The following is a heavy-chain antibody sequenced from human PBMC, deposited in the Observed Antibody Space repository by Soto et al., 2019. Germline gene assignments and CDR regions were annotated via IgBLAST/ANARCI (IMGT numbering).Heavy chain of an antibody. J-gene: IGHJ4*02. CDR2: ISANDVGT. Sequence: GGSLRLSCEASGFTLRNYAMTWVRQAPGKGLEWVSLISANDVGTYYAESVKTRFTISTDQSRNTVYLQMDSLRADDTAIYYCAKAKNDYNWDNRPPFDYWGQGTLVSVSS. CDR1: GFTLRNYA. V-gene: IGHV3-23*01. D-gene: IGHD1-20*01. CDR3: AKAKNDYNWDNRPPFDY.